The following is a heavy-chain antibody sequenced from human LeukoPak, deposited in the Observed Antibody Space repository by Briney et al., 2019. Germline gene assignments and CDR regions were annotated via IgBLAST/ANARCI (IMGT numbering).Heavy chain of an antibody. Sequence: PSETLSLTCTVSGGSISSGGYYWRWIRQHPGKGLEWIGYIYYSGSTYYNPSLKSRVTISVGTSKNQFSLKLSSVTAADTAVYYCARGYSPFYYFDYWGQGTLVTVSS. D-gene: IGHD2-15*01. V-gene: IGHV4-31*03. J-gene: IGHJ4*02. CDR3: ARGYSPFYYFDY. CDR2: IYYSGST. CDR1: GGSISSGGYY.